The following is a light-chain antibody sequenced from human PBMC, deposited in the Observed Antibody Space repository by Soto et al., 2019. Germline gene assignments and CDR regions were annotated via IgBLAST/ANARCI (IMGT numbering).Light chain of an antibody. CDR2: GAS. J-gene: IGKJ2*01. CDR3: QQYHNWPPQYT. V-gene: IGKV3-15*01. CDR1: QSVASN. Sequence: EIVMTQSPASLSVSPGDGATLSCRASQSVASNVAWYQQKPGQGPRLLIHGASTTAVGVPARFSGSGSGTDFTHTISSLQSEDFAVYYCQQYHNWPPQYTFGQGTKLQIK.